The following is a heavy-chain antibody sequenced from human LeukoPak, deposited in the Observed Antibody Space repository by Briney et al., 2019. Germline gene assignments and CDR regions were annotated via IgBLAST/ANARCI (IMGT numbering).Heavy chain of an antibody. V-gene: IGHV1-69*02. CDR1: GGTFSSYT. CDR3: APECSGWYGSGY. Sequence: EASVKVSCKPSGGTFSSYTISWVRQDPGPGREWMGRIIPILGIANYAQKFQGKVTITADKITSTAYKDQSSLKSRDTAVYYCAPECSGWYGSGYWGQGTLVTVSS. CDR2: IIPILGIA. J-gene: IGHJ4*02. D-gene: IGHD6-19*01.